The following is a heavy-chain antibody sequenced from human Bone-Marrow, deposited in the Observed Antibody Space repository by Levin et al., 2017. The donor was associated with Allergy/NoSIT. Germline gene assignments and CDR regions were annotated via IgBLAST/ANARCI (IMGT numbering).Heavy chain of an antibody. CDR3: VKDPSTGWYVLYYGMDV. CDR1: GFTFSSYA. CDR2: ISGSGGST. Sequence: AGESLKISCAASGFTFSSYAMSWVRQAPGKGLEWVSAISGSGGSTYYADSVKGRFTISRDNSKNTVYLQLNSLTAEDTAVYYCVKDPSTGWYVLYYGMDVWGQGTTVTVSS. J-gene: IGHJ6*02. V-gene: IGHV3-23*01. D-gene: IGHD6-19*01.